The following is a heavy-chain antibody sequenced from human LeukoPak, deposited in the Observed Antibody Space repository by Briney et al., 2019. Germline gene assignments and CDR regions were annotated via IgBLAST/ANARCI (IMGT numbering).Heavy chain of an antibody. J-gene: IGHJ4*02. Sequence: SETLSVTCTVPGGSISSYYWSWIRQPPGKGLEWIGYIYTRGSTNYTPSLKSRVTISVDTSKNQFSLKLSSVPAADTAVYYCARTAPRGTFDYWGQGTLVTVSS. V-gene: IGHV4-4*09. CDR3: ARTAPRGTFDY. CDR1: GGSISSYY. CDR2: IYTRGST.